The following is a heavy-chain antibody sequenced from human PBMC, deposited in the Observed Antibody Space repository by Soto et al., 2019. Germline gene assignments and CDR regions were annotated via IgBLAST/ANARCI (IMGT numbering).Heavy chain of an antibody. V-gene: IGHV4-30-4*01. CDR2: FYDSGTS. J-gene: IGHJ4*02. Sequence: QVQLQESGPGLVKPSQTLSLTCTVSGDSISDVDYYWSWVRQTPREGLEWIGAFYDSGTSYYSPSLKSRMTISVDSSKNQFSLKVTSLTAADTAVYYCASRDPGTSVDYWGQGTLVTVSS. CDR1: GDSISDVDYY. D-gene: IGHD1-7*01. CDR3: ASRDPGTSVDY.